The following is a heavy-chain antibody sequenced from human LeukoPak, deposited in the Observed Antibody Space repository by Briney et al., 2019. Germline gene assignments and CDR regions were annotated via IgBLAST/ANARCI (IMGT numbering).Heavy chain of an antibody. CDR3: ARVTLRSSGRHDVFDI. CDR2: ISSSGSNI. J-gene: IGHJ3*02. D-gene: IGHD3-22*01. V-gene: IGHV3-11*04. CDR1: GFTFSDYY. Sequence: GGSLRLSCAASGFTFSDYYMSWIRQAPGKGLEWVSYISSSGSNIYYADSVKGRFTMSRDNAKKSLYLQMNSLRAEDTAVYYCARVTLRSSGRHDVFDIWGQGTMVTVSS.